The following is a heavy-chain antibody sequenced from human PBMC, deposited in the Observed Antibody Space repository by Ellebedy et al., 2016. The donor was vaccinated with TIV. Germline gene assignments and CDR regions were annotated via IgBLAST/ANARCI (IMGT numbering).Heavy chain of an antibody. V-gene: IGHV3-23*01. CDR2: ISGSGGST. CDR3: TREVVGATFDY. D-gene: IGHD1-26*01. J-gene: IGHJ4*02. Sequence: PGGSLRLSCAASGFTFSSYAMSWVRQAPGKGLEWVSAISGSGGSTYYADSVKGRFTISTDNSKNTLYLLMNSMRAEDTAVYYCTREVVGATFDYWGQGTLVTVSS. CDR1: GFTFSSYA.